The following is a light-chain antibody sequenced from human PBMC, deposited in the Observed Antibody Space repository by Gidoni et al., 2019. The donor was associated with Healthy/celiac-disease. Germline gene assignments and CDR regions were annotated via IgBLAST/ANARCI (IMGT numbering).Light chain of an antibody. CDR3: QQRSNWPMYT. J-gene: IGKJ2*01. Sequence: DIVFTQSPATLSLSPGERATLSCRASQSVSSYLAWYQQKPGQAPSLLIYDASNRATGIPARFSGSGSGTDFTLTISSLEPEDFAVYYCQQRSNWPMYTFGQGTKLEIK. CDR1: QSVSSY. CDR2: DAS. V-gene: IGKV3-11*01.